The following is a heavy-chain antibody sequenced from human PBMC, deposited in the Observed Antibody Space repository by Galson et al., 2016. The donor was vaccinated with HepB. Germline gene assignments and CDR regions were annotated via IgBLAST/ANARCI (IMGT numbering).Heavy chain of an antibody. D-gene: IGHD3-9*01. V-gene: IGHV3-11*01. CDR1: GFTFSDYY. J-gene: IGHJ4*02. Sequence: SLRLSCAAYGFTFSDYYMSWVRQAPGKSPEWIASISGRGTIVKYADSVKGRFTVSRDNAEKSLFLQMNSLRVEDTAVYYCARQVITIHPYYFDYWGQGTLVTVSS. CDR3: ARQVITIHPYYFDY. CDR2: ISGRGTIV.